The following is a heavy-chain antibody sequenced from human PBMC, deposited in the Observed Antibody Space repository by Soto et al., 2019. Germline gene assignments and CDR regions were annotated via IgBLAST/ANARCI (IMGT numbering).Heavy chain of an antibody. J-gene: IGHJ4*02. D-gene: IGHD6-19*01. CDR2: VSHDGRNT. V-gene: IGHV3-30*18. Sequence: VQLVESGGGVVQPGRSLRLSCAASGFTFSDYAMHWVRQAPGNGLEWLAVVSHDGRNTHYADSVKGRFTISRDSSKNTVSLEMTSLRAEDTAVYYCAKGGRQWLVTSDFNYWGQGALVTVSS. CDR1: GFTFSDYA. CDR3: AKGGRQWLVTSDFNY.